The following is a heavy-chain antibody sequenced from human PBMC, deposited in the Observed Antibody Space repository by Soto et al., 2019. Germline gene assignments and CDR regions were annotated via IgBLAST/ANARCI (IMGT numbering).Heavy chain of an antibody. CDR3: ARDGGYYDSSGYPSDAFDI. CDR2: IYSGGST. J-gene: IGHJ3*02. Sequence: GSLRLSCAASGFTVSSNYMSWVRQAPWKGLEWVSVIYSGGSTYYADSVKGRFTISRDNSKNTLYLQMNSLRAEDTAVYYCARDGGYYDSSGYPSDAFDIWGQGTMVTV. CDR1: GFTVSSNY. V-gene: IGHV3-66*01. D-gene: IGHD3-22*01.